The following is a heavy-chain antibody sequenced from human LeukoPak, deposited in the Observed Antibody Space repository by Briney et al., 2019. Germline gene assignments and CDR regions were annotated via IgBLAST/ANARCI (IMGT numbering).Heavy chain of an antibody. D-gene: IGHD2-15*01. Sequence: GGSLRLSCAVSGFTLSDYYMDWVRQAPGKGLEWVGRIRDKPNSYTIEYAASVEGRFTISRDDSKNSVFLQMNGLKTEDTAVYFCTRTRRRIVFDYWGQGTLVTVSS. CDR2: IRDKPNSYTI. CDR3: TRTRRRIVFDY. J-gene: IGHJ4*02. CDR1: GFTLSDYY. V-gene: IGHV3-72*01.